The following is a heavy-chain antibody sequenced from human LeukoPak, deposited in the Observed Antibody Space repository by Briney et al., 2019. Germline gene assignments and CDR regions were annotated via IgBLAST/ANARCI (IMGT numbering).Heavy chain of an antibody. Sequence: ASVKVSCKASGYTFTSYDINWVRQAPGQGLEWMGWISAYNGNTNYAQKFQGRVTMTRDTSISTAYMELSRLRSDDTAVYYCARGPRRAIVPAAMGSINWFDPWGQGTLVTVSS. CDR3: ARGPRRAIVPAAMGSINWFDP. CDR2: ISAYNGNT. V-gene: IGHV1-2*02. D-gene: IGHD2-2*01. J-gene: IGHJ5*02. CDR1: GYTFTSYD.